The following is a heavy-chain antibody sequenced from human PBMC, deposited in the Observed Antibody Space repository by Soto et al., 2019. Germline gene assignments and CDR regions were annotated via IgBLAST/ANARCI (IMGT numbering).Heavy chain of an antibody. CDR3: GRDLPYCSGGSCYSVYYFDY. D-gene: IGHD2-15*01. CDR1: GYTFTSYG. Sequence: QVQLVQSGAEVKKPGASVKVSCKASGYTFTSYGISWVRQAPGQGLEWMGWISAYNGNTNYAQKLQGRVTMTTDTSTSTAYMELRSLRSDDTAVYYCGRDLPYCSGGSCYSVYYFDYWGQGTLVTVSS. V-gene: IGHV1-18*01. J-gene: IGHJ4*02. CDR2: ISAYNGNT.